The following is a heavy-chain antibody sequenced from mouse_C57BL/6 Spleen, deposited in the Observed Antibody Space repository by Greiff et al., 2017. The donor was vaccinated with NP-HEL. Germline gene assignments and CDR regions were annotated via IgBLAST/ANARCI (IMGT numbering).Heavy chain of an antibody. CDR1: GFTFSSYA. CDR3: ARDELTGTLDY. J-gene: IGHJ2*01. CDR2: ISDGGSYT. D-gene: IGHD4-1*01. Sequence: EVQLVESGGGLVKPGGSLKLSCAASGFTFSSYAMSWVRQTPEKRLEWVATISDGGSYTYYPDNVKGRFTISRDNAKNNLYLQMSHLKSEDTAMYYCARDELTGTLDYWGQGTTLTVSS. V-gene: IGHV5-4*01.